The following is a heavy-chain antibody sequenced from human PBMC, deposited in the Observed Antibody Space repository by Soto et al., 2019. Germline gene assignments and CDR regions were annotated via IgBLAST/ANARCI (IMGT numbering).Heavy chain of an antibody. Sequence: ASVKVSCKASGGTFSSYAISWVRQAPGQGLEWMGWISAYNGNTNYAQKLQGRVTMTTDTSTSTAYMELRSLRSDDTAVYYCARERSSSGWSDYWGQGTLVTVSS. D-gene: IGHD6-19*01. CDR1: GGTFSSYA. CDR2: ISAYNGNT. J-gene: IGHJ4*02. CDR3: ARERSSSGWSDY. V-gene: IGHV1-18*01.